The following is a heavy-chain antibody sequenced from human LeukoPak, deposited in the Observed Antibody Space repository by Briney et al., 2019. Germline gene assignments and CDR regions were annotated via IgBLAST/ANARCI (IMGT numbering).Heavy chain of an antibody. CDR1: GFTFSSYW. D-gene: IGHD3-10*01. CDR3: AKAGAVYYFDY. CDR2: IKQDGSEK. V-gene: IGHV3-7*03. Sequence: GGPLRLSCAASGFTFSSYWMSWVRQAPGKGLEWVANIKQDGSEKYYVDSVKGRFTISRDNAKNSLYLQMNSLRAEDTAVYYCAKAGAVYYFDYWGQGTLVTVSS. J-gene: IGHJ4*02.